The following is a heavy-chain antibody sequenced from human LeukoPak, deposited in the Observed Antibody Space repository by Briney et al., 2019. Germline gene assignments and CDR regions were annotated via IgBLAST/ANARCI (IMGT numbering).Heavy chain of an antibody. CDR2: VYYSGRA. CDR1: GGSVNSDSFY. J-gene: IGHJ3*01. Sequence: SETLSLTCSVSGGSVNSDSFYWTWIRQPPGKGLEWIGYVYYSGRANYNPTLKSRVTISVDTSRNQFSLRLNSVTAADTALYYCVRETATSYYDSAGYYRQTEVFDVWGQGTKVTVSS. CDR3: VRETATSYYDSAGYYRQTEVFDV. D-gene: IGHD3-22*01. V-gene: IGHV4-61*01.